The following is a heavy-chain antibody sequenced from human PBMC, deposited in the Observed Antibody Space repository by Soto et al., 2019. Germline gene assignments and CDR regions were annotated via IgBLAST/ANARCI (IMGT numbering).Heavy chain of an antibody. J-gene: IGHJ5*02. CDR2: IYYSGST. V-gene: IGHV4-59*01. CDR3: ARDRGSS. CDR1: GGSIRSYY. Sequence: QVQLQESGPGLVKPSETLSLTCTVSGGSIRSYYWSWIRQTPGKGLEWIGYIYYSGSTNYNPSLKSRVNISIDTSKNQFSLRLTSVTAADTAVYYCARDRGSSWGQGTLVTVSS. D-gene: IGHD5-12*01.